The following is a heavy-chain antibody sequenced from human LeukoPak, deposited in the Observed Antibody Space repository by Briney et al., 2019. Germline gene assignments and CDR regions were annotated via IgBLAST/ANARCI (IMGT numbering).Heavy chain of an antibody. CDR1: GFTFSSYG. J-gene: IGHJ4*02. D-gene: IGHD1-26*01. V-gene: IGHV3-30*02. CDR3: AKVMYSGSPSPFDY. Sequence: GGSLRLSCAASGFTFSSYGMHWVRQAPGKALEWVAFIRYDGSNKYYADSVKGRFTISRDNSKNTLYLQMNSLRAEDTAVYYCAKVMYSGSPSPFDYWGQGTLVTVSS. CDR2: IRYDGSNK.